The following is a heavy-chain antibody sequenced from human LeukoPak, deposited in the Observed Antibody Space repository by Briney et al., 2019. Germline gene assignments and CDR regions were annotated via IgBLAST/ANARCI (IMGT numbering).Heavy chain of an antibody. CDR1: GGSISSSSYY. CDR3: ARQATTVTTNPIFDY. D-gene: IGHD4-17*01. CDR2: IYYSGST. V-gene: IGHV4-39*01. J-gene: IGHJ4*02. Sequence: SETLSLTCTVSGGSISSSSYYWDWIRQPPGKGLEWIGTIYYSGSTYYNPSLKSRVTISVDTSKNQFSRKLSSVTAADTAVYYCARQATTVTTNPIFDYWGQGTLVTVSS.